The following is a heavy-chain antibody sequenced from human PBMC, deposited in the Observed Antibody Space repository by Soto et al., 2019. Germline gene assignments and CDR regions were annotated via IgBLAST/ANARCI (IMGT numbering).Heavy chain of an antibody. CDR2: IYYSGST. CDR1: GGSISSSSYY. D-gene: IGHD5-12*01. J-gene: IGHJ4*02. Sequence: SETLSLTCTVSGGSISSSSYYWGWIRQPPGKGLEWIGSIYYSGSTYYNPSLKSRVTISVDTSKNQFSLKLSSVTAADTAVYYCARRHEEYSGYDFFLAGSYFDYWGQGTLVTVSS. CDR3: ARRHEEYSGYDFFLAGSYFDY. V-gene: IGHV4-39*01.